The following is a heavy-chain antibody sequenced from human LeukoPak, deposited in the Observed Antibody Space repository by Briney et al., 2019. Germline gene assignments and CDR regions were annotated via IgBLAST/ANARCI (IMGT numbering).Heavy chain of an antibody. CDR2: MNPNSGNT. Sequence: ASVKVSCKASGYTFTSYDINWVRQATGQGLEWMGCMNPNSGNTGYAQKFQGRVTITRNTSISTAYMELSSLRSEDTAVYYCARAGGGYDFWSGYYTSYWYFDLWGRGTLVTVSS. J-gene: IGHJ2*01. CDR1: GYTFTSYD. V-gene: IGHV1-8*03. D-gene: IGHD3-3*01. CDR3: ARAGGGYDFWSGYYTSYWYFDL.